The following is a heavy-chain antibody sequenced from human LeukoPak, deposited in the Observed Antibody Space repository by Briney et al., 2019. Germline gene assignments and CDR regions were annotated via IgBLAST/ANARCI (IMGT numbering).Heavy chain of an antibody. CDR1: GVSISSTRYY. V-gene: IGHV4-39*01. CDR3: ARHPYSGYVFDYYYMDV. J-gene: IGHJ6*03. CDR2: IYYSGRT. D-gene: IGHD5-12*01. Sequence: PSETLSLTCTVSGVSISSTRYYWAWIRQPPGKGLEWIGSIYYSGRTYYNPSLKSRVTTSVDTSKNQFSLKLSSVTAADTAVYYCARHPYSGYVFDYYYMDVWGKGTTVTISS.